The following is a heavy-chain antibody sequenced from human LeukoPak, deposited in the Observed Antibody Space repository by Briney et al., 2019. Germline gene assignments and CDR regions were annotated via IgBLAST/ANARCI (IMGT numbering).Heavy chain of an antibody. CDR1: GFTFSSYG. CDR2: IWYDGSNK. J-gene: IGHJ3*02. Sequence: GGSLRLSCAASGFTFSSYGMHWVRQAPGKGLEWVAVIWYDGSNKYYVDSVKGRFTISRDNSKNTLYLQMNSLRAEDTAVYDCASGYRPYYYDSSAGIDAFDIWGQGTMVTVSS. CDR3: ASGYRPYYYDSSAGIDAFDI. D-gene: IGHD3-22*01. V-gene: IGHV3-33*01.